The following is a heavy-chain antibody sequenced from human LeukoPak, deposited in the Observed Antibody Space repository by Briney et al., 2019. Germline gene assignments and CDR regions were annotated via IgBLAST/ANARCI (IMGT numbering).Heavy chain of an antibody. CDR1: GGSVNSGSYY. CDR3: ATPYYYGSGSYYKGYYYYGMDV. V-gene: IGHV4-61*01. Sequence: SETLSLTCTVSGGSVNSGSYYWSWIRQPPGKGLEWIGYIYNSGSTNYNPSLKSRVTISVDTSKNQFSLKLSSVTAADTAVYYCATPYYYGSGSYYKGYYYYGMDVWGQGTTVTVSS. D-gene: IGHD3-10*01. CDR2: IYNSGST. J-gene: IGHJ6*02.